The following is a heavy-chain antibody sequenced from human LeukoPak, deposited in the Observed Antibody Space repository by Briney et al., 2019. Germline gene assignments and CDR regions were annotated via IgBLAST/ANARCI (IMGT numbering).Heavy chain of an antibody. CDR2: ISGSGGST. V-gene: IGHV3-23*01. Sequence: GGPLRLSCSASGFTFSSYAMSWVRQAPGKGLEWVSAISGSGGSTYYADSVKGRFTISRDNSKNTLYLQMNSLRAEDTAVYYCAKTARIAVAGTIDYWGQGTLVTVSS. J-gene: IGHJ4*02. D-gene: IGHD6-19*01. CDR3: AKTARIAVAGTIDY. CDR1: GFTFSSYA.